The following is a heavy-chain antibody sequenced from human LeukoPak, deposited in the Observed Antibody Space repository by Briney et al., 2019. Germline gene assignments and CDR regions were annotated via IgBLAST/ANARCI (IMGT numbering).Heavy chain of an antibody. J-gene: IGHJ6*03. Sequence: PSETLSLTCTVSGGSISYFYWSWIRDPAGGGVGWVGRIYTSGSTNYNPSLKSRVTMSVDTSKQQFSLKLSSVTAADTAVYYCARDRGSSGSYEYYHYMDVWGKGTTVTISS. D-gene: IGHD1-26*01. CDR1: GGSISYFY. V-gene: IGHV4-4*07. CDR3: ARDRGSSGSYEYYHYMDV. CDR2: IYTSGST.